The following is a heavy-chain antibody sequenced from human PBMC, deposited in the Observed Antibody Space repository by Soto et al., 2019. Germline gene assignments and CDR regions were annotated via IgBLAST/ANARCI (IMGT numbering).Heavy chain of an antibody. J-gene: IGHJ4*02. Sequence: EVQLVESGGGLVQPGRSLRLSCAASGFTFDDYAMHWVRQAPGKGLEWVSGISWNSDNIVYADSVKGRFTISRDNAKNSLYLQMNSLRDEDTAVYYCAKLTVAWGQGTLVTVSS. CDR3: AKLTVA. V-gene: IGHV3-9*01. CDR1: GFTFDDYA. CDR2: ISWNSDNI. D-gene: IGHD4-4*01.